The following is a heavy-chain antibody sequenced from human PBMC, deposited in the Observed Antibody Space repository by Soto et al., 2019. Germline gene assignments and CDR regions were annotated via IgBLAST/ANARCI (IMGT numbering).Heavy chain of an antibody. V-gene: IGHV3-23*01. CDR2: ISGSGGST. Sequence: AGGFMRLSYAAAGFTFSSHAMSRVRQAPGKGLEWVSAISGSGGSTYYTDSVKGRFTISRDNSKNTLYLQMNSLRAEDTAVYYCAKDRNYGPREHDAFDIWGQGTMVTVSS. J-gene: IGHJ3*02. D-gene: IGHD1-7*01. CDR1: GFTFSSHA. CDR3: AKDRNYGPREHDAFDI.